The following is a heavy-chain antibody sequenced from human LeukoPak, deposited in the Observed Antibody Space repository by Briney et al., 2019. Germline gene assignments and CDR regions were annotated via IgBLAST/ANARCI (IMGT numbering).Heavy chain of an antibody. J-gene: IGHJ5*02. Sequence: PGGSLRLSCAVSGFSVSDKCMSWVRQAPGKGPEWVSVIYSSGESYYADFVEGRFTTSRDNSKNTLYLQMNSLRADDTAVYFCTKDYYGLGSFYPWDLWGQGALVTVSS. CDR2: IYSSGES. CDR3: TKDYYGLGSFYPWDL. D-gene: IGHD3-10*01. V-gene: IGHV3-66*03. CDR1: GFSVSDKC.